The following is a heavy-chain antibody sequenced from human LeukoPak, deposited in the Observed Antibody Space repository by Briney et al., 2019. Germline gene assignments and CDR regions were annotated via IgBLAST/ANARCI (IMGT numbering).Heavy chain of an antibody. V-gene: IGHV7-4-1*02. Sequence: GASVKVSCKASGYTFTTYTMNWVRQAPGQGLEWMGWINTNTGNPTYAQGFTGRFVFSLDTSVSTAYLQISSLKAEDTAVYYCARDIGHGGNSVTFDYWGQGSLVTVSS. CDR1: GYTFTTYT. CDR3: ARDIGHGGNSVTFDY. D-gene: IGHD4-23*01. J-gene: IGHJ4*02. CDR2: INTNTGNP.